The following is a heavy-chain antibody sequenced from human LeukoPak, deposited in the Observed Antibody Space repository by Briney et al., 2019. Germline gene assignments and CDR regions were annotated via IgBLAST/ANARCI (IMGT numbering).Heavy chain of an antibody. V-gene: IGHV3-66*02. CDR1: GFTVSSNY. J-gene: IGHJ3*02. Sequence: PGGPLRLSCAASGFTVSSNYMSWVRQAPGKGLEWVSVIYSGGSTYYADSVKGRFTISRDNSKNTLYLQMNSLRAEDTAVYYCARVCGGDCFDAFDIWGQGTMVTVSS. CDR2: IYSGGST. CDR3: ARVCGGDCFDAFDI. D-gene: IGHD2-21*02.